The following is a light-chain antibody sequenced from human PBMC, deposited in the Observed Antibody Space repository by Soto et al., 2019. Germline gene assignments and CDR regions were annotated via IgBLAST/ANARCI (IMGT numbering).Light chain of an antibody. CDR2: GAS. V-gene: IGKV3-20*01. CDR3: QQYGSSPVT. CDR1: QSVSSSY. Sequence: EIVLTQSPGPLSLSPGERATLSCRASQSVSSSYLAWYQQKPGQAPRLLIYGASRRATGIPDRFSGSGSGTDFTLTISRLEPEDFAVYYGQQYGSSPVTCGGGTKVEIK. J-gene: IGKJ4*01.